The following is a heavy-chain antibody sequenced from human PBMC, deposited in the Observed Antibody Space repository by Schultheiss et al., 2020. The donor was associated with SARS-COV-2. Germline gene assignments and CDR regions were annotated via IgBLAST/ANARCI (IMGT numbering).Heavy chain of an antibody. CDR2: IGTAGDT. V-gene: IGHV3-13*01. D-gene: IGHD3-22*01. CDR1: GFTFSSYA. Sequence: GESLKISCAASGFTFSSYAMSWVRQAPGKGLEWVSVIGTAGDTYYPGSVKGRFTISRENAKNSLYLQMNSLRAEDTAVYYCARESVSKVYYYDSSGSCFDYWGQGTLVTVSS. J-gene: IGHJ4*02. CDR3: ARESVSKVYYYDSSGSCFDY.